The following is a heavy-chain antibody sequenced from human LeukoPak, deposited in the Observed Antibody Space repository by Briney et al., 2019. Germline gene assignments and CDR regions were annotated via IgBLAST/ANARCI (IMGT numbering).Heavy chain of an antibody. CDR3: ARVRKPIAAAAPLDY. CDR2: INPNSGGT. J-gene: IGHJ4*02. D-gene: IGHD6-13*01. V-gene: IGHV1-2*02. Sequence: ASVKVSCKASGYTFTGYYMHWVRQAPGQGLEWMGWINPNSGGTNYAQKFQGRVTMTRDTSISTAYMELSRLRSDDTAVYYSARVRKPIAAAAPLDYWGQGTLVTVSS. CDR1: GYTFTGYY.